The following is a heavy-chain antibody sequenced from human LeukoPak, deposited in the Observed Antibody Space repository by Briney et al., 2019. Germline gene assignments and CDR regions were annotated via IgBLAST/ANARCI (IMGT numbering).Heavy chain of an antibody. V-gene: IGHV1-2*02. D-gene: IGHD1-26*01. CDR1: GYTFTGYY. J-gene: IGHJ3*02. CDR3: ARDIVAGGSLGAFDI. Sequence: ASMKVSCKASGYTFTGYYMHWVRQAPGQGLEWMGWINPNSGGTNYAQKFQGRVTMTRDTSTSTVYMELSSLRSEDTAVYYCARDIVAGGSLGAFDIWGQGTMVTVSS. CDR2: INPNSGGT.